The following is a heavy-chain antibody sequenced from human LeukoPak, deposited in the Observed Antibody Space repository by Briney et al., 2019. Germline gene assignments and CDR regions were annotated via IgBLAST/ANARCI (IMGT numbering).Heavy chain of an antibody. CDR2: IYYSGST. J-gene: IGHJ6*03. D-gene: IGHD6-13*01. Sequence: PGGSLRLSCAASGFTFSSYAMSWVRQAPGKGLEWIGSIYYSGSTYYNPSLKSRVTISVDTSKNQFSLKLSSVTAADTAVYYCARGRYGYSSSWYYNYYYYYMDVWGKGTTVTISS. CDR1: GFTFSSYA. CDR3: ARGRYGYSSSWYYNYYYYYMDV. V-gene: IGHV4-39*07.